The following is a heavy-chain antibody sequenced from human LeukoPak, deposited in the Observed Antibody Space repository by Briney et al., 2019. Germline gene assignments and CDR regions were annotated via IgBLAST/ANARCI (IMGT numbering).Heavy chain of an antibody. CDR3: ARGRVGSGSYGGAFDI. D-gene: IGHD1-26*01. J-gene: IGHJ3*02. CDR1: GYSISSGYY. V-gene: IGHV4-38-2*02. Sequence: SETLSLTCTVSGYSISSGYYWGWIRQPPGKGLEWTGSIDHSGSTYYNPSLKSRITISVDTSKNQFSLKLSSVTAADTAVYYCARGRVGSGSYGGAFDIWGQGTMVTVSS. CDR2: IDHSGST.